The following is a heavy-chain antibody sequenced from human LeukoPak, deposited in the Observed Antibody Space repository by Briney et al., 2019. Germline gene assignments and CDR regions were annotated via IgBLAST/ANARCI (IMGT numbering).Heavy chain of an antibody. CDR1: GDSITTDY. CDR2: IYRLGNT. V-gene: IGHV4-4*08. CDR3: AGRGQRYFRD. Sequence: SETLSLTCSVSGDSITTDYWSWLRQPPGKGLEWIGYIYRLGNTDYNPSLKSRVTISVDTSTNQLSLNLSSVTAADTAVYYCAGRGQRYFRDWGQGTLVTVSS. J-gene: IGHJ1*01.